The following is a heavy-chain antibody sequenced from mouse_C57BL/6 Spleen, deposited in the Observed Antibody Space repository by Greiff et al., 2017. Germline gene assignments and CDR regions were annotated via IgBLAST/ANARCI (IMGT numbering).Heavy chain of an antibody. CDR1: GYTFTSYW. Sequence: QVHVKQPGAELVKPGASVKLSCKASGYTFTSYWMQWVKQRPGQGLEWIGEIDPSDSYTNYNQKFKGKATLTVDTSSSTAYMQLSSLTSEDSAVYYCARGRSPDYWGQGTSVTVSS. CDR2: IDPSDSYT. CDR3: ARGRSPDY. V-gene: IGHV1-50*01. J-gene: IGHJ4*01. D-gene: IGHD1-1*01.